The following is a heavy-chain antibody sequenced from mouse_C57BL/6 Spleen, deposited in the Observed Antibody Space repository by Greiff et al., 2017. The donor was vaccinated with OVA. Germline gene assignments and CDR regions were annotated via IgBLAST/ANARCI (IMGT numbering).Heavy chain of an antibody. D-gene: IGHD1-1*01. CDR1: GYAFSSSW. CDR2: IYPGDGDT. Sequence: QVQLQQSGPELVKPGASVKISCKASGYAFSSSWMNWVKQRPGKGLEWIGRIYPGDGDTNYNGKFKGKATLTADKSSSTAYMQRSSLTSEDSAVYFCARGDYGSSYEYFDVWGTGTTVTVSS. J-gene: IGHJ1*03. V-gene: IGHV1-82*01. CDR3: ARGDYGSSYEYFDV.